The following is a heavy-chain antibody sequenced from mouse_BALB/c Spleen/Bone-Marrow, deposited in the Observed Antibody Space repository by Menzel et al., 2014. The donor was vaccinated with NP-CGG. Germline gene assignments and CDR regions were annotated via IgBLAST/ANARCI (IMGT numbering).Heavy chain of an antibody. J-gene: IGHJ4*01. CDR1: GYTFSSYW. D-gene: IGHD2-14*01. CDR3: ARDYRYDGAMDY. V-gene: IGHV1-9*01. Sequence: QVQLQQSGAELMKPGASVKISCKATGYTFSSYWIEWVKQRPGHGLEWIGEILPGSGTTNYNENFKGKATFTADTSSNTAYMQLSSQTSEDSAVYYCARDYRYDGAMDYWGQGTSVTVSS. CDR2: ILPGSGTT.